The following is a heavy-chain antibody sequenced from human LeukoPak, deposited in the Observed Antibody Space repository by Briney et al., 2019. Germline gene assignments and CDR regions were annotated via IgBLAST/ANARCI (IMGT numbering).Heavy chain of an antibody. D-gene: IGHD6-19*01. CDR3: ASRGAGTADFDY. Sequence: ASVKVSCKASGYTFTSYDINWVRQASRQRLEWMGWMNPNSGNTGYAQKFQGRVTMTRNTSISTAYMELSSLRSEDTAVYYCASRGAGTADFDYWGQGTLVTVSS. J-gene: IGHJ4*02. CDR2: MNPNSGNT. V-gene: IGHV1-8*01. CDR1: GYTFTSYD.